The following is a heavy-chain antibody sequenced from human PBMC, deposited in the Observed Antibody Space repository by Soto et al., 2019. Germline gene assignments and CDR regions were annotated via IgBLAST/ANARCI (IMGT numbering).Heavy chain of an antibody. D-gene: IGHD2-2*03. J-gene: IGHJ6*02. CDR1: GFTFSSYA. Sequence: GGSLRLSCAASGFTFSSYAMHWVRQAPGKGLEWVAVISYDGSNKYYADSVKGRFTISRDNSKNTLYLQMNSLRAEDTAVYYCARDGYCSSTSCYGGWDYYYYYYGMDVWGQGTTVTVSS. V-gene: IGHV3-30-3*01. CDR2: ISYDGSNK. CDR3: ARDGYCSSTSCYGGWDYYYYYYGMDV.